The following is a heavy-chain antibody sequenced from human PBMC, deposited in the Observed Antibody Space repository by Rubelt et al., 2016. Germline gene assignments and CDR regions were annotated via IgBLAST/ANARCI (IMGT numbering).Heavy chain of an antibody. Sequence: QLQLQESGPGLVKPSETLSLTCTVSGGSISSYYWTWIRQPPGKGLEWIGYIYYSGSTNYSPSLKSRVTISVDTSRNQFSLRLSSVTAADTAVYYCARGGVNWNYDYWGQGTLVTVSS. V-gene: IGHV4-59*08. CDR1: GGSISSYY. D-gene: IGHD1-7*01. CDR3: ARGGVNWNYDY. CDR2: IYYSGST. J-gene: IGHJ4*02.